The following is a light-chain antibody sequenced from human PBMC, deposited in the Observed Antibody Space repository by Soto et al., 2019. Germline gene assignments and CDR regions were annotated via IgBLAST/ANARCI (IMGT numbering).Light chain of an antibody. CDR1: QSISTY. V-gene: IGKV1-39*01. CDR3: QQYDNLPLT. Sequence: DIQMTQSPSSLSASVGDRVTITCRASQSISTYLNWYQQKPGKAPKFLIYAASSLQSGVPSRFSGSASGTDFTLTISSLQPEDIATYYCQQYDNLPLTFGGGTKVEIK. CDR2: AAS. J-gene: IGKJ4*01.